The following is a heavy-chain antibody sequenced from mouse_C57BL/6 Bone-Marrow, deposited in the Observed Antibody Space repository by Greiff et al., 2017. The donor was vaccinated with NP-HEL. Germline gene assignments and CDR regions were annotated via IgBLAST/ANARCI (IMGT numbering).Heavy chain of an antibody. CDR2: INPYNGGT. J-gene: IGHJ3*01. CDR3: ATRELVAWFAY. Sequence: EVQLQQSGPVLVKPGASVKMSCKASGYTFTDYYMNWVKQSHGKSLERIGVINPYNGGTSYNQKFKGKATLTVDKSSSTAYMELNSLTSEDSAVYYCATRELVAWFAYWGQGTLVTVSA. V-gene: IGHV1-19*01. CDR1: GYTFTDYY. D-gene: IGHD1-1*02.